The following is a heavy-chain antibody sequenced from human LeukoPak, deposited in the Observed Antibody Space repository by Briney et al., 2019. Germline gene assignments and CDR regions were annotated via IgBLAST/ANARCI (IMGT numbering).Heavy chain of an antibody. Sequence: SETLSLTCTVSGGSISSYYWSWIRQPPGKGLEWIGYIYYSGSTNYNPSLKSRVTTSVDTSKNQFSLKLSSVTAADTAVYYCARENTPYSSSWYYDYWGQGTLVTVSS. J-gene: IGHJ4*02. CDR1: GGSISSYY. V-gene: IGHV4-59*01. D-gene: IGHD6-13*01. CDR3: ARENTPYSSSWYYDY. CDR2: IYYSGST.